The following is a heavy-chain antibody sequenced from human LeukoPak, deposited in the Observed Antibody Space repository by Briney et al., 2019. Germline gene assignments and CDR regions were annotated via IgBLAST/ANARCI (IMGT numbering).Heavy chain of an antibody. CDR3: ASHPSNYYGTEEDH. D-gene: IGHD3-10*01. J-gene: IGHJ4*02. V-gene: IGHV4-59*01. CDR2: IYYSGST. Sequence: PSETLSLTCTVSGGSISSYYWSWIRQPPGKGLEWIGYIYYSGSTNYNPSLKSRVTISVDTSKNQFSLKLSSVTAADTAVYYCASHPSNYYGTEEDHWGQGTLVTVSS. CDR1: GGSISSYY.